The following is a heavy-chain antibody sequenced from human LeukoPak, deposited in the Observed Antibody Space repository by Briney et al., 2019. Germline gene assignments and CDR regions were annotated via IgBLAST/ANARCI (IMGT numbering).Heavy chain of an antibody. CDR2: IIPIFGTA. J-gene: IGHJ4*02. CDR3: ARSASSGYYYLGYFDY. Sequence: ASVKVSCKASGYTFTSYDINWVRQAPGQGLEWMGGIIPIFGTANYAQKFQGRVTITTDESTSTAYMELSSLRSEDTAVYYCARSASSGYYYLGYFDYWGQGTLVTVSS. V-gene: IGHV1-69*05. CDR1: GYTFTSYD. D-gene: IGHD3-22*01.